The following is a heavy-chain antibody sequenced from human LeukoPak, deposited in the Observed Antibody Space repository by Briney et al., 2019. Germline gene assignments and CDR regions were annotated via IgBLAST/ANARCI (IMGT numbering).Heavy chain of an antibody. CDR3: ARDGLYCSGGSCTGLRY. CDR2: ISAYNGNT. V-gene: IGHV1-18*01. D-gene: IGHD2-15*01. CDR1: GYTFTSYG. Sequence: GASVKVSCKASGYTFTSYGISWVRQAPGQGLEWIGWISAYNGNTNYAQTLQGRVTMTPDTSTSTAYMELRSLRSDATAVYYCARDGLYCSGGSCTGLRYWGQGTLVTVSS. J-gene: IGHJ4*02.